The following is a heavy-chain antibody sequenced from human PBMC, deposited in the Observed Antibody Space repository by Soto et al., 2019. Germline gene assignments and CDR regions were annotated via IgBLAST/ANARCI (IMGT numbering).Heavy chain of an antibody. Sequence: AVSLRFSSGASGFTFSSYAMNWVRQAPGKGLEWVSAITDIGGSTYYADSVKGRFTISRENSKNTVFLQMNSLRADDKVVYFCAKSRGYSSGSIDYWGQGTLVTVSS. CDR1: GFTFSSYA. D-gene: IGHD6-19*01. CDR3: AKSRGYSSGSIDY. J-gene: IGHJ4*02. CDR2: ITDIGGST. V-gene: IGHV3-23*01.